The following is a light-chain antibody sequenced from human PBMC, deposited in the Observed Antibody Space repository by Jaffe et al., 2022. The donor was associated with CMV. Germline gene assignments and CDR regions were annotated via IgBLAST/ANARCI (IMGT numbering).Light chain of an antibody. Sequence: EIVMTQSPATLSVFPGERATLSCRASQSVSSNLAWYQQKPGQAPRLLIYGASTRATGIPARFSGSGSGTEFTLTISSLQSEDFAVYYCQQSNRWPPEGVTFGPGTKV. V-gene: IGKV3-15*01. CDR2: GAS. CDR3: QQSNRWPPEGVT. CDR1: QSVSSN. J-gene: IGKJ3*01.